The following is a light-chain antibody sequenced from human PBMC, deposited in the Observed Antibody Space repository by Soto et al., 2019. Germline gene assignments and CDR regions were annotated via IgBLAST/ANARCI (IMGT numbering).Light chain of an antibody. V-gene: IGKV3-20*01. CDR2: GAS. CDR1: QSVSSSY. CDR3: QQYGSSPRT. Sequence: ELVLTQAPGTLSLSPGERATLSCRASQSVSSSYLAWYQQKPGQAPRLLIYGASSRATGIPDRFSGSGSGTDFTLTISRLEPEDFAVYYCQQYGSSPRTFGQGTQLEIK. J-gene: IGKJ2*01.